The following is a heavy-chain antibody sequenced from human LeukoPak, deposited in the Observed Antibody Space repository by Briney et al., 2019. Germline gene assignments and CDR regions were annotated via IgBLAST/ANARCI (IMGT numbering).Heavy chain of an antibody. CDR2: IYYSGST. CDR1: GGSISSYY. D-gene: IGHD4-23*01. V-gene: IGHV4-59*01. Sequence: SETLSLTCTVSGGSISSYYWSWIRQPPGKGLEWIGYIYYSGSTNCNPSLKSRVTISVDTSKNQFSLKLSSVTAADTAVYSCASSYGGNSHFDSWGQGTLVTVSS. J-gene: IGHJ4*02. CDR3: ASSYGGNSHFDS.